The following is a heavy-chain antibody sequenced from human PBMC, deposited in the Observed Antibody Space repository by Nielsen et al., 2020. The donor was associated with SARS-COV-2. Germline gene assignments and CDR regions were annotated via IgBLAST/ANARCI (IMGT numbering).Heavy chain of an antibody. J-gene: IGHJ6*02. Sequence: SLKISCAASGFTFSSYGMHSVRQAPGKGLEWVAVIWYDGSNKYYADSVKGRFTITRDNSKNTLYLQMNSLRAEDTAVYYCARDPPITIFGVVSPHYYGMDVWGQGTTVTVSS. CDR2: IWYDGSNK. CDR3: ARDPPITIFGVVSPHYYGMDV. V-gene: IGHV3-33*01. D-gene: IGHD3-3*01. CDR1: GFTFSSYG.